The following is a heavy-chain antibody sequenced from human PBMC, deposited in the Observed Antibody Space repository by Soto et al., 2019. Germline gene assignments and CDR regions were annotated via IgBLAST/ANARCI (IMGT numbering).Heavy chain of an antibody. D-gene: IGHD2-2*01. CDR1: ESVVIGGC. CDR2: INHSGST. J-gene: IGHJ4*02. V-gene: IGHV4-34*01. CDR3: ARRLEVVPGAMGVFFVY. Sequence: SGCVCLSVALGESVVIGGCCICIRQPPGKGLEWIGEINHSGSTNYNPSLKSRVTISVDTSKNQFSLKLSSVTAADTAVYYCARRLEVVPGAMGVFFVYSGQGTLVTDSS.